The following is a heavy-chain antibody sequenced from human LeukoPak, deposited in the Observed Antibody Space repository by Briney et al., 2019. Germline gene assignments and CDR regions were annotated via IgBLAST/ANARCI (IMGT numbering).Heavy chain of an antibody. J-gene: IGHJ4*02. Sequence: VASVKVSCKASGYTFTSYDINWVRQATGQGLERMGWMNPNSGNTGYAQKFQGRVTMTRNTSISTAYMELSSLRSEDTAVYYCARATELVDYDFWSGYYMNYWGQGTLVTVSS. CDR2: MNPNSGNT. D-gene: IGHD3-3*01. CDR1: GYTFTSYD. CDR3: ARATELVDYDFWSGYYMNY. V-gene: IGHV1-8*01.